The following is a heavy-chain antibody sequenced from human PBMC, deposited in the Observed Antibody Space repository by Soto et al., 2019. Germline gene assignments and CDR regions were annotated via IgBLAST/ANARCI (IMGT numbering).Heavy chain of an antibody. CDR2: TYFRSKWYN. D-gene: IGHD5-12*01. Sequence: SQTLSLTSAISGDSVSSNTASWNWIRQSPSRGLEWLGRTYFRSKWYNDYAVSVKSRIIINPDTSNNQFSLQLNSVTPEDTAVYFCAKGDNLGPKTGYAFDPWGQGIMVTVS. CDR1: GDSVSSNTAS. CDR3: AKGDNLGPKTGYAFDP. V-gene: IGHV6-1*01. J-gene: IGHJ5*02.